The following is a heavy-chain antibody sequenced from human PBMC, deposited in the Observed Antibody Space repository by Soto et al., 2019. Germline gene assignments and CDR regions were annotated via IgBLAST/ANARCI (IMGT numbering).Heavy chain of an antibody. J-gene: IGHJ4*02. Sequence: SETLSLTCTVSGGSISSYYWSWIRQPPGKGLEWIGYIYYSGSTNYNPSLKSRVTISVDTSKNQFSLKLSSMTAADTAVYYCGKGGLTVTYYFDYWGQGTLVTVSS. CDR3: GKGGLTVTYYFDY. CDR1: GGSISSYY. CDR2: IYYSGST. D-gene: IGHD4-4*01. V-gene: IGHV4-59*01.